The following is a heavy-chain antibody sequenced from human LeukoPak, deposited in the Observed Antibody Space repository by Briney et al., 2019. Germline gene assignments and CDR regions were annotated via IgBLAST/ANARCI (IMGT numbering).Heavy chain of an antibody. CDR3: ARGFAATVTVSDYYMDV. CDR1: GGSFSGYY. Sequence: SETLSLTCAVYGGSFSGYYWSWIRQPPGKGLEWIGEINHSGSTNYNPSLKSRVTISVDTSKNQFSLKLSSVTAADTAVYYCARGFAATVTVSDYYMDVWGKGTTVTVSS. V-gene: IGHV4-34*01. D-gene: IGHD4-17*01. J-gene: IGHJ6*03. CDR2: INHSGST.